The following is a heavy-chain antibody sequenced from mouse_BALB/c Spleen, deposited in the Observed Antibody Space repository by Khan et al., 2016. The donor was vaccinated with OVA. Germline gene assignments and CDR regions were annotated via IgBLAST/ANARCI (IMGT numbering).Heavy chain of an antibody. D-gene: IGHD3-1*01. V-gene: IGHV8-12*01. CDR1: GFSLNTSGMG. CDR2: IYWDDDK. J-gene: IGHJ1*01. Sequence: QVQLKESGPGILQPSQTLSLTCSFSGFSLNTSGMGVSWIRQPSGKGLEWLARIYWDDDKRYNPSLMSRLTISKDTSRNQVFLKITSVDTADTATYYCTRRGRGFWYFDVWGAGTTVTVSS. CDR3: TRRGRGFWYFDV.